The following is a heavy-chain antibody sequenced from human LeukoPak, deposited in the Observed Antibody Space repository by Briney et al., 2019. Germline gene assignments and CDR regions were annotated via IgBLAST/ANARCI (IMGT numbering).Heavy chain of an antibody. V-gene: IGHV3-49*03. J-gene: IGHJ4*02. CDR3: TAYYDILTGYPPVDY. D-gene: IGHD3-9*01. CDR2: IRSKAYGGTP. Sequence: GGSLRLSCTPSGFIFGDYVMTWFRQAPGKGLEWVAFIRSKAYGGTPEYAASVKGGFTISRDDSKGIAYLQMNSPKTDDTAVYYCTAYYDILTGYPPVDYWGQGTLVTVSS. CDR1: GFIFGDYV.